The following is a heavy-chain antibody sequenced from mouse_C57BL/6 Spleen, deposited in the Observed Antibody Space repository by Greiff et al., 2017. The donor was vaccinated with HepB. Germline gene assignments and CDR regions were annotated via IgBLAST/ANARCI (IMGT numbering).Heavy chain of an antibody. J-gene: IGHJ1*03. CDR1: GYTFTDYY. Sequence: VQLQQSGPELVKPGASVKISCKASGYTFTDYYMNWVKQSHGKSLEWIGDINPNNGGTSYNQKFKGKATLTVDKSSSTAYMELRSLTSEDSAVYYCARTTRLTVVATFYWYFDVWGTGTTVTVSS. D-gene: IGHD1-1*01. CDR2: INPNNGGT. V-gene: IGHV1-26*01. CDR3: ARTTRLTVVATFYWYFDV.